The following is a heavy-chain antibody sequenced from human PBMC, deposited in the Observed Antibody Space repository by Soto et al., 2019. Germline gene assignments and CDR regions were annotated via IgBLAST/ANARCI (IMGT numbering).Heavy chain of an antibody. CDR1: GFTVSSNY. CDR3: ARADLYDYVSGSYRKGFDY. V-gene: IGHV3-53*01. Sequence: GGSLRLSCAASGFTVSSNYMSWVRQAPGKGLEWVSVIHSGGSTYYADSVKGRFTISRDNSKNTLYLQMNSLRAEDTAVYYCARADLYDYVSGSYRKGFDYWGQGTLVTVSS. D-gene: IGHD3-16*02. CDR2: IHSGGST. J-gene: IGHJ4*02.